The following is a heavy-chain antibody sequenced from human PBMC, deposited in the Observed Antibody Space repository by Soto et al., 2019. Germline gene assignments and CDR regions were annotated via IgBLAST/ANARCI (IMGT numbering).Heavy chain of an antibody. V-gene: IGHV4-59*08. J-gene: IGHJ4*02. CDR1: GGSISSYY. D-gene: IGHD1-1*01. CDR2: IYYSGST. Sequence: QVQLQESGPGLVKLWETLSLTCTVSGGSISSYYWSWIRQPPGKGLEWIGYIYYSGSTNYNPSLKSRVTISVDPSKNHFALKLSSVTAADTAVYYCARRYGYSFDYWGQGTLVTVSS. CDR3: ARRYGYSFDY.